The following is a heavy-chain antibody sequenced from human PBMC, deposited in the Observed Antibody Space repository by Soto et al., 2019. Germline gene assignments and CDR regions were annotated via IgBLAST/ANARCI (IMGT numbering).Heavy chain of an antibody. CDR2: ISAYNGNT. CDR3: ARGALEWELHPQSAFDI. J-gene: IGHJ3*02. D-gene: IGHD1-26*01. Sequence: GASVKVSCKASGYTFTSYGISWVRQAPGQGLEWMGWISAYNGNTNYAQKLQGRVTMTTDTSTSTAYMELRSLRSDDTAVYYCARGALEWELHPQSAFDIWGQGTMVTVSS. V-gene: IGHV1-18*01. CDR1: GYTFTSYG.